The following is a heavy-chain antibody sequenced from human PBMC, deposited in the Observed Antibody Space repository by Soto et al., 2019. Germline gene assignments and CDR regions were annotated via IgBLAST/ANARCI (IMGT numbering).Heavy chain of an antibody. D-gene: IGHD5-12*01. CDR1: GGSISSGDYY. J-gene: IGHJ4*02. V-gene: IGHV4-30-4*01. Sequence: SETLSLTCTVSGGSISSGDYYWSWIRQPPGKGLEWIGYIYYSGSTYYNPSLKSRVTISVDTSKNQFSLKLSSVTAADTAVYYCAITHSGYDRVFDYWGQGTLVTVSS. CDR3: AITHSGYDRVFDY. CDR2: IYYSGST.